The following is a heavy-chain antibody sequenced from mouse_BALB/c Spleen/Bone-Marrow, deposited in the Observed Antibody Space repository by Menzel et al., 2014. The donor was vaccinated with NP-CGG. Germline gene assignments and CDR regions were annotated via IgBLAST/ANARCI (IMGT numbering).Heavy chain of an antibody. CDR3: ARTAPENFDY. D-gene: IGHD1-2*01. CDR1: GFNIKDTY. J-gene: IGHJ2*01. V-gene: IGHV14-3*02. CDR2: IDPANGNT. Sequence: EVKLMESGAELVKPGASVKLSCTASGFNIKDTYMHWVKQRPEQGLEWIGRIDPANGNTKYDPKFQGKATITADTSSNTAYLQLSSLTSEDTAVYYCARTAPENFDYCSQAATLAISS.